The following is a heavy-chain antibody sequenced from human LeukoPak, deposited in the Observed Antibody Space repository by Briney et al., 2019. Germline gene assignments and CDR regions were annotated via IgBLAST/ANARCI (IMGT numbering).Heavy chain of an antibody. Sequence: GGSLRLSCAGSGFTFHNYAMTWVRQAPGKGLKWVSGISASGGTTYYADSVKGRFANSRDNSNNTLYLQMNSMRVEDTAVYFCAKGVVDYYDSSGYYPSDLWGQGTLVTVSS. D-gene: IGHD3-22*01. J-gene: IGHJ5*02. CDR1: GFTFHNYA. CDR2: ISASGGTT. CDR3: AKGVVDYYDSSGYYPSDL. V-gene: IGHV3-23*01.